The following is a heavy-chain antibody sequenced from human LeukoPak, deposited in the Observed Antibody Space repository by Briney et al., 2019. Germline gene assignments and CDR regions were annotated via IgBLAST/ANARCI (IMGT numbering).Heavy chain of an antibody. Sequence: GGSLRLSCAASGFTFSDYYMSWIRQAPGKGLEWVSYISSSSSYTDYADSVKGRFTISRDNAKNSLYLQMNSLRAEDTAVYYCARAVEPITMVRGVGDAFDIWGQGTMVTVSS. CDR3: ARAVEPITMVRGVGDAFDI. V-gene: IGHV3-11*05. J-gene: IGHJ3*02. D-gene: IGHD3-10*01. CDR2: ISSSSSYT. CDR1: GFTFSDYY.